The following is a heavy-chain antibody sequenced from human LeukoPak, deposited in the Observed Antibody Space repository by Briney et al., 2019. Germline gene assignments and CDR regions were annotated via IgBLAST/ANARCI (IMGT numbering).Heavy chain of an antibody. V-gene: IGHV4-39*07. J-gene: IGHJ4*02. D-gene: IGHD1-26*01. Sequence: PSETLSLTCTVSGGSISSSSYYWGWIRQPPGKGLEWIGSIYYSGSTYYNPSLKSRVTISVDTSKNQFSLNLSSVTAADTAVYYCVRGEGYSGSYFDYWGQGTLVTVSS. CDR2: IYYSGST. CDR1: GGSISSSSYY. CDR3: VRGEGYSGSYFDY.